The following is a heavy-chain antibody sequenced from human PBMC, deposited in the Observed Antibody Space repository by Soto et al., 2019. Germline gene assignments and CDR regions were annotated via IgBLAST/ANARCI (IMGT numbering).Heavy chain of an antibody. CDR1: GFIFSNFA. Sequence: PGGSLRLACGASGFIFSNFAIYWVRRAPGKGLEWVSSIRQSGDRSSYADSAKGRFTISRDNSKNTLYLQMNGLRLDDTAVYYCVTAVRTRLDNWGPGTLVTVS. V-gene: IGHV3-23*01. J-gene: IGHJ4*02. D-gene: IGHD3-10*01. CDR2: IRQSGDRS. CDR3: VTAVRTRLDN.